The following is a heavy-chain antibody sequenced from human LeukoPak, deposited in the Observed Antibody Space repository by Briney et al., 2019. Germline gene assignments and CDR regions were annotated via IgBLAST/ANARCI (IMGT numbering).Heavy chain of an antibody. CDR3: ASGAYCSGGSCPPTSDAFDI. J-gene: IGHJ3*02. D-gene: IGHD2-15*01. CDR2: IIPIFGTA. Sequence: ASVKVSCKASGYTFTSYGISWVRQAPGQGLEWMGGIIPIFGTANYAQKFQGRVTITADESTSTAYMELSSLRSEDTAVYYCASGAYCSGGSCPPTSDAFDIWGQGTMVTVSS. V-gene: IGHV1-69*13. CDR1: GYTFTSYG.